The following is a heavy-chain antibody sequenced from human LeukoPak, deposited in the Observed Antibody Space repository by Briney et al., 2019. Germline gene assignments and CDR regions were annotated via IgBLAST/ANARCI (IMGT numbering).Heavy chain of an antibody. CDR3: ARGSSSRFDY. V-gene: IGHV4-4*07. D-gene: IGHD6-6*01. J-gene: IGHJ4*02. Sequence: TLSXTXTVSGGSISSYYWSWIRQPAGKGLEWIGRIYTSGSTNYNPSLTSRVTMSVDTSKNQFSLKLSSVTAADTAVYYCARGSSSRFDYWGQGTLVTVSS. CDR1: GGSISSYY. CDR2: IYTSGST.